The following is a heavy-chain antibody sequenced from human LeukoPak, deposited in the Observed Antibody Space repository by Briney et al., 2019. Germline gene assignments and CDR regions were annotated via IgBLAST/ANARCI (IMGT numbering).Heavy chain of an antibody. CDR1: GYSFTSYW. V-gene: IGHV5-51*01. D-gene: IGHD2-2*01. J-gene: IGHJ6*03. Sequence: GESLKISCKGSGYSFTSYWIGWVRQLPGKGLEWMGIIYPGDSDTRYSPSFQGQVTISADKSISTAYLQWSSLKASDTAMYYCARPNTEYCSSTNCYGYYYYCYMDAWGKGTTVTVSS. CDR2: IYPGDSDT. CDR3: ARPNTEYCSSTNCYGYYYYCYMDA.